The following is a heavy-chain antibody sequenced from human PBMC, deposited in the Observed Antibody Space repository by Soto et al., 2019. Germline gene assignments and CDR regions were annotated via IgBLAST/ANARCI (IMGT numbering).Heavy chain of an antibody. J-gene: IGHJ4*02. V-gene: IGHV4-39*01. Sequence: QLQLQESGPGLVKPSETLSLTCTVSGGSISSSSYYWGWIRQPPGKGLEWIGSIYYSGSTYYNPSLKSRVTISVDTSKNQFSLKLSSVTAADTAVYYCARHIGSLGYYDSSGYYGGVFDYWGQGTLVTVSS. CDR2: IYYSGST. D-gene: IGHD3-22*01. CDR3: ARHIGSLGYYDSSGYYGGVFDY. CDR1: GGSISSSSYY.